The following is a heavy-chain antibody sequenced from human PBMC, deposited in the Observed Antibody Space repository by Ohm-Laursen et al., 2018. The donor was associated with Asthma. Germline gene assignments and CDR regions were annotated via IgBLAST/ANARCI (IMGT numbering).Heavy chain of an antibody. Sequence: SLRLSCAASGFTFSSYAMSWVRQAPGKGLEWVSAISGSGGSTYYADSVKGRFTISRDNSKNTLYLQMNSLRAEDTAVYYCARDHCGGDCHDAFDIWGQGTMVTVSS. D-gene: IGHD2-21*02. CDR2: ISGSGGST. CDR3: ARDHCGGDCHDAFDI. CDR1: GFTFSSYA. J-gene: IGHJ3*02. V-gene: IGHV3-23*01.